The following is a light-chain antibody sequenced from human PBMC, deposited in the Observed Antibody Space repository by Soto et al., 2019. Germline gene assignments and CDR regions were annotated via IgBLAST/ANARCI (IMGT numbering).Light chain of an antibody. V-gene: IGLV2-8*01. CDR3: SSYAGRNNVV. CDR2: EVT. Sequence: QSALTQPPSASGSPGQSVTISCTGTSSDVGGYNYVSWYQQYPGKAPKLIIYEVTKRPSGVPDRFSGSKSGNTASLTVSGLQAEDEADYYCSSYAGRNNVVFGGGTQLTVL. J-gene: IGLJ2*01. CDR1: SSDVGGYNY.